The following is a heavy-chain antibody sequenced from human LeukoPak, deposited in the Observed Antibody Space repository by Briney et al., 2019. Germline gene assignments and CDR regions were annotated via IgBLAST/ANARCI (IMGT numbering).Heavy chain of an antibody. J-gene: IGHJ4*02. V-gene: IGHV4-34*01. Sequence: KPSETLSLTCTVSGGSFSGYYCTWIRQPPGKGLEWIGEINHSGSANCNPSLKSRVTISLDTSKNQFSLKLSSVTAADTAVYYCARGQGTVTTHWGQGTLVTVSS. CDR3: ARGQGTVTTH. CDR1: GGSFSGYY. D-gene: IGHD4-17*01. CDR2: INHSGSA.